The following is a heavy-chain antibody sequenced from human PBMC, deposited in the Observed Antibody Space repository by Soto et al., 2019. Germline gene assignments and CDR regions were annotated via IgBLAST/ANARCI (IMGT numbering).Heavy chain of an antibody. Sequence: SETLSLTCAVYGGSFSGYYWSWIRQPPGKGLEWIGEINHSGSTNYNPSLKSRVTISVDTSKNQFSLKLSFVTAADTAVYYCARAGGSGWVNWFDPWGQGTLVTVSS. V-gene: IGHV4-34*01. CDR1: GGSFSGYY. CDR2: INHSGST. CDR3: ARAGGSGWVNWFDP. D-gene: IGHD6-19*01. J-gene: IGHJ5*02.